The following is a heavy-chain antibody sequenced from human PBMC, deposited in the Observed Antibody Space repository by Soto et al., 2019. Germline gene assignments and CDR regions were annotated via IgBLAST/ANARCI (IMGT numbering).Heavy chain of an antibody. CDR3: ARTGSIAAAGCYYYGMDV. J-gene: IGHJ6*02. V-gene: IGHV1-69*06. CDR1: GGTFSSYA. CDR2: IIPIFGTA. Sequence: QVQLVQSGAEVKKPGSSVKVSCKASGGTFSSYAISWVRQAPGQGLEWMGGIIPIFGTANYAQKFQGRVTITADKSTSTAYMELSSLRSEDTAVYYCARTGSIAAAGCYYYGMDVWGQGTTVTVSS. D-gene: IGHD6-13*01.